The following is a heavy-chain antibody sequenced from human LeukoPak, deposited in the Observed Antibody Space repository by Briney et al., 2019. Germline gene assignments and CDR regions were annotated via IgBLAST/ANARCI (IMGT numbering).Heavy chain of an antibody. J-gene: IGHJ4*02. CDR1: GYTLTELS. Sequence: ASVKVSCKVSGYTLTELSMHWVRQAPGKGLEWMGGFDPEDGETIYAQKFQGRVTMTEDTSTDTAYMELSSLRSEDTAVYYCATDMGVLGIAAFDYWGQGTLVTVSS. D-gene: IGHD7-27*01. CDR3: ATDMGVLGIAAFDY. CDR2: FDPEDGET. V-gene: IGHV1-24*01.